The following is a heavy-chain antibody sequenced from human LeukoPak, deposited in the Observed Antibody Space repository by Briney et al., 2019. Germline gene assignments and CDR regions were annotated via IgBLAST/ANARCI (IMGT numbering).Heavy chain of an antibody. CDR3: ARVPLRWLTPFDY. V-gene: IGHV4-34*01. J-gene: IGHJ4*02. D-gene: IGHD5-12*01. CDR2: INHRGTT. Sequence: SETLSLTCAVSGGSLSTYYWRWIRRPLGKGLEWIGEINHRGTTNYSPSLRSRVTISVDTSKNQFSLTLRSLTAADTAMYYCARVPLRWLTPFDYWGQGTLVTVSS. CDR1: GGSLSTYY.